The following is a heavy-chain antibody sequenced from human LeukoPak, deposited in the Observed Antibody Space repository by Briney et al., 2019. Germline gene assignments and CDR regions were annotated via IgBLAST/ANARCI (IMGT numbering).Heavy chain of an antibody. CDR2: IQDDGSNK. Sequence: PGGSLRLSCAASGFTFSSYGMHWVRQAPGKGLEWVTFIQDDGSNKYYADSVEGRFTISRDKSKNTLYLHMNSLRAEDTAVYYCATISSGPSLSAFDIWGQGTMVTVSS. CDR1: GFTFSSYG. D-gene: IGHD3-22*01. J-gene: IGHJ3*02. V-gene: IGHV3-30*02. CDR3: ATISSGPSLSAFDI.